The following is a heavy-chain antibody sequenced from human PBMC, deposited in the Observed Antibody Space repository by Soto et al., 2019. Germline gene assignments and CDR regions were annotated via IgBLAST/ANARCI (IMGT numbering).Heavy chain of an antibody. J-gene: IGHJ4*02. CDR3: ARANTHYYGSGSYYQRRDFDY. V-gene: IGHV1-18*01. CDR1: GYTFTSYG. D-gene: IGHD3-10*01. Sequence: ASVKVSCKASGYTFTSYGISWVRQAPGQGLEWMGWISAYNGNTNYAQKLQGRVTMTTDTSTSTAYMELRSLRSDDTAVYYCARANTHYYGSGSYYQRRDFDYWGQGTLVTVSS. CDR2: ISAYNGNT.